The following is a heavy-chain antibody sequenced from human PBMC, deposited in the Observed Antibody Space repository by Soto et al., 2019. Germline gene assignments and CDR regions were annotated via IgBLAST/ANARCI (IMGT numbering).Heavy chain of an antibody. CDR2: IIPIFGTA. V-gene: IGHV1-69*06. CDR3: ARDAALAAADTTPLGP. Sequence: QVQLVQSGAEVKKPGSSVKVSCKASGGTFSSYAISWVRQAPGQGLEWMGGIIPIFGTANYAQKFQGRVTITADKATSTAYMELSNLRSADTAVYYCARDAALAAADTTPLGPWGQGTLVTVSS. D-gene: IGHD6-13*01. J-gene: IGHJ5*02. CDR1: GGTFSSYA.